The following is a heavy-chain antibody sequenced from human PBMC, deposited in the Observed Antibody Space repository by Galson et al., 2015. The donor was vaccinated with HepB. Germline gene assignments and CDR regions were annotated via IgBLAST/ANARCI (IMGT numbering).Heavy chain of an antibody. J-gene: IGHJ4*02. CDR1: GYSFTNYG. V-gene: IGHV1-18*01. CDR3: AREEGVAVSTDTLDF. CDR2: ISPYNGNT. Sequence: SVKVSCKASGYSFTNYGITWVRQAPGQGLEWMGWISPYNGNTNYAQNLQGRVTMTADTSTTTAFMELRGLKSDDTAVYYCAREEGVAVSTDTLDFWGQGTLLTVSS. D-gene: IGHD2-2*01.